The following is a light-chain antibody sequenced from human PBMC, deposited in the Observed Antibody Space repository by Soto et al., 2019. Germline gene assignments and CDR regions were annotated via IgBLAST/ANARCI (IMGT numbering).Light chain of an antibody. CDR1: QSISSW. J-gene: IGKJ4*01. Sequence: DIQMTQSPSTLSASVGDRVIITCRASQSISSWLAWYQQKPGKAPKLLIYDASSLESGVPSRFSGSGSGTEFTLTISSLQPDDFATYYCQQYNSYSTLTFGGGTKVDIK. CDR3: QQYNSYSTLT. V-gene: IGKV1-5*01. CDR2: DAS.